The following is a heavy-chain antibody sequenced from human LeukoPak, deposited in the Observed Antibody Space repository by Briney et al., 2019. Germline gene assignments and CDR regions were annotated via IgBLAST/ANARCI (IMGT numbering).Heavy chain of an antibody. CDR3: ARGTLYSSGWYGRYYGMDV. D-gene: IGHD6-19*01. Sequence: TGRSLRLSCAASGFTFDDYAMHWVRQAPGKGLEWVSGISWNSGSIGYADSVKGRFTISRDNAKNSLYLQMNSLRAEDTAVYYCARGTLYSSGWYGRYYGMDVWGQGTTVTVSS. V-gene: IGHV3-9*01. J-gene: IGHJ6*02. CDR1: GFTFDDYA. CDR2: ISWNSGSI.